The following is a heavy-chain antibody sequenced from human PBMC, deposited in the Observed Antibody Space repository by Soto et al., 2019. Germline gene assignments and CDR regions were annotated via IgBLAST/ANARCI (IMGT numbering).Heavy chain of an antibody. D-gene: IGHD3-3*01. Sequence: XESLRLSCAASGFTFSSYSMNWVRQAPGKGLEWVSYISSSSSTIYYADSVKGRFTISRDNAKNSLYLQMNSLRDEDTAVYYCARDYDFWSGYYVGTYYYYGMDVWGQGTTVTVSS. V-gene: IGHV3-48*02. J-gene: IGHJ6*02. CDR1: GFTFSSYS. CDR2: ISSSSSTI. CDR3: ARDYDFWSGYYVGTYYYYGMDV.